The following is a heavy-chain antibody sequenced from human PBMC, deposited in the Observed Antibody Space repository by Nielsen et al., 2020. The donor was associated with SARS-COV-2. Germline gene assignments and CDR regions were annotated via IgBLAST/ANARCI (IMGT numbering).Heavy chain of an antibody. D-gene: IGHD2-15*01. J-gene: IGHJ5*02. CDR1: GGSISSYY. CDR3: ALSRGAQVGGNWFDP. Sequence: SETLSLTCTVSGGSISSYYWSWIRQPPGKGLEWIGYIYYSGSTNYNPSLKSRVTVSVDISKNQFSLRLSSVTAADTAVYYCALSRGAQVGGNWFDPWGQGTLVIVSS. CDR2: IYYSGST. V-gene: IGHV4-59*08.